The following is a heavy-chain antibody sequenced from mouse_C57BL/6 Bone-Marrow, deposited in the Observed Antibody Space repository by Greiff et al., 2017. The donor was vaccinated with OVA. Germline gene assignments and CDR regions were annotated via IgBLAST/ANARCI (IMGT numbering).Heavy chain of an antibody. V-gene: IGHV1-26*01. Sequence: VQLQQSGPELVKPGASVKISCKASGYTFTDYYMNWVKQSHGKSLEWIGDINPNNGGTSYNQKFKGKATLTVDKSSSTAYMELRSLTSEDSAVYYCARTNPITTVVADYAMDYWGQGTSVTVSS. CDR2: INPNNGGT. CDR3: ARTNPITTVVADYAMDY. CDR1: GYTFTDYY. D-gene: IGHD1-1*01. J-gene: IGHJ4*01.